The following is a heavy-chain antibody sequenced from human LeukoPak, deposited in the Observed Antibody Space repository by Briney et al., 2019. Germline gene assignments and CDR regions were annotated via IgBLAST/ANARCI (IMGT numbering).Heavy chain of an antibody. Sequence: GGSLRLSCAASGSTFSSHTMNWVRQAPGKGLEWISYISNTGSVIYYADSAKGRFTISRDNAKNSLYLQMNSLRAEDTAVYYCARNLPAADYWGQGTLVTVSS. J-gene: IGHJ4*02. CDR3: ARNLPAADY. D-gene: IGHD2-2*01. CDR2: ISNTGSVI. V-gene: IGHV3-48*04. CDR1: GSTFSSHT.